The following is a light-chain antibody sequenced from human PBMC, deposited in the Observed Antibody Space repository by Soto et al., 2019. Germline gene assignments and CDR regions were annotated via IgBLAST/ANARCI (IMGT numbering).Light chain of an antibody. CDR2: AAS. CDR1: QDISNY. CDR3: QKYNSAPWT. V-gene: IGKV1-27*01. Sequence: DIQMTQSPSSLSASVGDRVNITCRASQDISNYLAWYQQKPGKVPKLLIYAASALQSGVPSRFSGSGSGTDFTLTISSLQPEDVATYYCQKYNSAPWTFGQGTKV. J-gene: IGKJ1*01.